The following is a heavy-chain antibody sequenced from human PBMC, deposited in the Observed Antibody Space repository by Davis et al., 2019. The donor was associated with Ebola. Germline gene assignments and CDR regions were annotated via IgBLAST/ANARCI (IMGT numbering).Heavy chain of an antibody. CDR3: AHTTYREGYKVYRFHY. Sequence: SGPTLVKPTQTLTLTCTFSGFSLSTSGVGLAWIRQSPGKALEWLALIYWDDVERYSPSLKSRLAITKDTSKNQVVLTMTNVDPVDTATYFCAHTTYREGYKVYRFHYWGQGILVTVSS. CDR2: IYWDDVE. V-gene: IGHV2-5*02. CDR1: GFSLSTSGVG. J-gene: IGHJ4*02. D-gene: IGHD5-24*01.